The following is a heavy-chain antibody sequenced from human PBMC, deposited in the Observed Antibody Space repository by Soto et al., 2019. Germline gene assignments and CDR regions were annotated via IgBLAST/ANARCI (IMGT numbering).Heavy chain of an antibody. V-gene: IGHV3-11*01. CDR2: ISSSGSTI. CDR1: GFTFSDYY. D-gene: IGHD3-16*02. J-gene: IGHJ4*02. CDR3: ARDRGTSVYDYIWGSYRGNDY. Sequence: QVQLVESGGGLVKPGGSLRLSCAASGFTFSDYYMSWIRQAPGKGLEWVSYISSSGSTIYYADYVKGRFTISRDNAKNSLYLQMNSLRAEDTAVYYCARDRGTSVYDYIWGSYRGNDYWGQGTLVTVSS.